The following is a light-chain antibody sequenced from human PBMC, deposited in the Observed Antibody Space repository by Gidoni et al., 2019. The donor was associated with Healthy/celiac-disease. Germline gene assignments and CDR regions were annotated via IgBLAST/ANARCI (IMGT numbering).Light chain of an antibody. J-gene: IGLJ2*01. Sequence: SSELTQDPAVSVALGQTVRSTCPGDSRRSYYASWYQQKPGQAPVLVIYGKNNRPSGIPDRFSGSSSGNTASLTITGAQAEDEADYYCNSRDSSGNHLVVGGGTKLTVL. CDR1: SRRSYY. V-gene: IGLV3-19*01. CDR2: GKN. CDR3: NSRDSSGNHLV.